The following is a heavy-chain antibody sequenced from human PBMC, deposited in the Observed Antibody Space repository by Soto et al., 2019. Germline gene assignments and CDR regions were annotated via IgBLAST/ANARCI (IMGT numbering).Heavy chain of an antibody. CDR3: ARGGSGWTRGGWLGP. J-gene: IGHJ5*02. CDR1: GFTFSDYY. Sequence: PLVQSGGGLVKPGGSLTLSCKASGFTFSDYYMIWVRQTPGKGLEWLSYISDSGSTIYYADSVRARFTIFRENAANSVYLQLDGLTDGDTAFYYCARGGSGWTRGGWLGPWGQGSLVTVSS. D-gene: IGHD6-25*01. CDR2: ISDSGSTI. V-gene: IGHV3-11*01.